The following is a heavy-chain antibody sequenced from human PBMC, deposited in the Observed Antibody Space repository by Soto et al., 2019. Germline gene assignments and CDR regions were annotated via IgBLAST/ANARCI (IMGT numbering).Heavy chain of an antibody. D-gene: IGHD2-2*01. V-gene: IGHV5-10-1*01. J-gene: IGHJ6*02. CDR1: GYSFTSYW. Sequence: GESLKISCKGSGYSFTSYWISWVRKMPGKGLEWMGRIDPSDSYTNYSPSFQGHVTISADKSISTAYLQWSSLKASDTAMYYCARLIVVVPAAPSDYYYYYGMDVWGQGTTVTVSS. CDR2: IDPSDSYT. CDR3: ARLIVVVPAAPSDYYYYYGMDV.